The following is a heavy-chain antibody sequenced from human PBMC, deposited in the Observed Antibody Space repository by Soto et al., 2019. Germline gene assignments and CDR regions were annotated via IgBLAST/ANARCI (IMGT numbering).Heavy chain of an antibody. CDR1: GYTFTSYG. D-gene: IGHD3-22*01. V-gene: IGHV1-18*01. J-gene: IGHJ4*02. CDR3: ARVGEYYYDSSGYYYGY. Sequence: ASVKVSCKASGYTFTSYGISWVRQAPGQGLEWMGWISAYNGNTNYAQKLQGRVTMTTDTSTSTAYMELRSLRSDDTAVYYCARVGEYYYDSSGYYYGYWGQGTMVTVYS. CDR2: ISAYNGNT.